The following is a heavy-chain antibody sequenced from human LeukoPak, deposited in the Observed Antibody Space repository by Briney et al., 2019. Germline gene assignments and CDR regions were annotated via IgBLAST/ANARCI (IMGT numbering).Heavy chain of an antibody. Sequence: GGSLRLSCAASGFTFSSYALTWVRQAPGKGLEWVSVISGSGGSTYNADSVKGRFTISRDNSENTLYLQMNSLRAEDTAVYYWAKSYYYGSGSYLDYWGQGTLVTVSS. D-gene: IGHD3-10*01. V-gene: IGHV3-23*01. CDR3: AKSYYYGSGSYLDY. J-gene: IGHJ4*02. CDR2: ISGSGGST. CDR1: GFTFSSYA.